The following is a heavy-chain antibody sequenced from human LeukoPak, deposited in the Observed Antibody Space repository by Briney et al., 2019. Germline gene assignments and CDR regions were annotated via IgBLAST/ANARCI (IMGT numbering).Heavy chain of an antibody. Sequence: GGSLRLSCAASGFTLSKCGMHWVRQAPGKGLEWVAVITYDGTKKYYVDSVKGRFTISRDNSKNTLYLQMNSLRAEDTAVYYCAREVGEGFVDYWGQGTLVTVSS. CDR2: ITYDGTKK. V-gene: IGHV3-30*03. CDR1: GFTLSKCG. D-gene: IGHD2-15*01. J-gene: IGHJ4*02. CDR3: AREVGEGFVDY.